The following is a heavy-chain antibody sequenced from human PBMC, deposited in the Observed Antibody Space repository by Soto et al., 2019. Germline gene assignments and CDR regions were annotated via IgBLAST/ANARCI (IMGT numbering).Heavy chain of an antibody. V-gene: IGHV3-23*01. CDR2: ISGSGGST. J-gene: IGHJ1*01. CDR3: AKVTLAYGGNHPGNA. D-gene: IGHD2-15*01. Sequence: RVSLRLSCSASGFTFSSYAMSWVRQAPGKGLEWVSAISGSGGSTYYADSVKGRFTISRDNSKNTLYLQMNSLRAEDTAVYYCAKVTLAYGGNHPGNAWGQRTLVTV. CDR1: GFTFSSYA.